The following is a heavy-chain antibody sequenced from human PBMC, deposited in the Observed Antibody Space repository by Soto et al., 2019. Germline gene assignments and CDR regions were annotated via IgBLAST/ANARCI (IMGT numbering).Heavy chain of an antibody. CDR1: EFTLSTYA. V-gene: IGHV3-23*01. CDR2: ISGSGDST. D-gene: IGHD6-13*01. Sequence: GGSLRLSCAASEFTLSTYAVSWVRQAPGKGLEWVSAISGSGDSTYYVDSVKGRFIISRDTSKNTLYLQMDRLRAEDTALYYCATAYSSNRYVYLERWGQGTRGTVAS. J-gene: IGHJ4*02. CDR3: ATAYSSNRYVYLER.